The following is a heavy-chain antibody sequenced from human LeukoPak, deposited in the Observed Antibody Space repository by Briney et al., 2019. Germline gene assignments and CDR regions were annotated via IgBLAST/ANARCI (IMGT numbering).Heavy chain of an antibody. V-gene: IGHV4-34*01. CDR1: GGSFSGYY. D-gene: IGHD6-19*01. Sequence: TSETLSLTCAVYGGSFSGYYWSWIRQPPGKGLEWIGEINHSGSTNYNPSLKSRVTISVDTSKNQFSLKLSSVTAADTAVYYCARGRYSSGSIDYWAREPWSPSPQ. J-gene: IGHJ4*02. CDR3: ARGRYSSGSIDY. CDR2: INHSGST.